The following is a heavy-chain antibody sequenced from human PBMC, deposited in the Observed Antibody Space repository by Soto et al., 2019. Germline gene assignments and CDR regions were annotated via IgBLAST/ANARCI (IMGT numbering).Heavy chain of an antibody. D-gene: IGHD3-10*01. CDR1: GGTFSSYA. J-gene: IGHJ6*02. CDR3: ARDQRPLPYYGSGSYYHYYGMDV. Sequence: SVKVSCKASGGTFSSYAISWVRQAPGQGLEWMGGIIPIFGTANYAQKFQGRVTITADESTSTAYMELSSLRSEDTAVYYCARDQRPLPYYGSGSYYHYYGMDVWGQGTTVTVSS. V-gene: IGHV1-69*13. CDR2: IIPIFGTA.